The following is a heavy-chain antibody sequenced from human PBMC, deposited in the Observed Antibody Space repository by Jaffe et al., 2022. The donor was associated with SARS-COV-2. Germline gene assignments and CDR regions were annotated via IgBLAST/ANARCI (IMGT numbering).Heavy chain of an antibody. V-gene: IGHV4-38-2*02. D-gene: IGHD1-26*01. CDR1: GYSISSGYY. CDR2: IYHSGST. Sequence: QVQLQESGPGLVKPSETLSLTCTVSGYSISSGYYWGWIRQPPGKGLEWIGSIYHSGSTYYNPSLKSRVTISVDTSKNQFSLKLSSVTAADTAVYYCARDGRVVGATNAFDIWGQGTMVTVSS. J-gene: IGHJ3*02. CDR3: ARDGRVVGATNAFDI.